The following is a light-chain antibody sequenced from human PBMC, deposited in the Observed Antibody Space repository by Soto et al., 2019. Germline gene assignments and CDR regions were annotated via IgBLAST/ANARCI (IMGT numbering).Light chain of an antibody. CDR3: QQYYSWPA. J-gene: IGKJ1*01. CDR2: GSA. Sequence: EIVMTQSPATLSVSPGERATLSCRASQSVFISLAWYQQRPGQAPRLLIYGSATGATGIPARFSGSGSGTEFTLTIFSLQSEDSAVYYCQQYYSWPAFGQGTNVDIK. V-gene: IGKV3-15*01. CDR1: QSVFIS.